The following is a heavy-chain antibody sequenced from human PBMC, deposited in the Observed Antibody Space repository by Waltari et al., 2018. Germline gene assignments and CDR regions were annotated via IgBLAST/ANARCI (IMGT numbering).Heavy chain of an antibody. Sequence: QVQLVQSGAEVKKPGSSVKVSCKASGGTFSSYAISWVRQAPGQGLEWMGGIIPIFGTANYAQKFQGRVTITTDESTSTAYMELSSLRSEDTAVYYCARQGYSYGYTRLGLGYWGQGTLVTVSS. V-gene: IGHV1-69*05. J-gene: IGHJ4*02. CDR3: ARQGYSYGYTRLGLGY. CDR1: GGTFSSYA. D-gene: IGHD5-18*01. CDR2: IIPIFGTA.